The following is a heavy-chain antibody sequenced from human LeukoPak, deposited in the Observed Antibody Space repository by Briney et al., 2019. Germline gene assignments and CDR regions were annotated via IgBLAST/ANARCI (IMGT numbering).Heavy chain of an antibody. D-gene: IGHD6-19*01. V-gene: IGHV1-69*06. Sequence: SVKVSCKASGGTFSSYAISWVRQAPGQGLEWMGGIIPIFGTANYAQKFQGRVTITADKSTSTAYMELSSLRSEDTAVYYCARGSSGWKYYYYYYYMDVWGKGTTVTVSS. CDR3: ARGSSGWKYYYYYYYMDV. CDR2: IIPIFGTA. CDR1: GGTFSSYA. J-gene: IGHJ6*03.